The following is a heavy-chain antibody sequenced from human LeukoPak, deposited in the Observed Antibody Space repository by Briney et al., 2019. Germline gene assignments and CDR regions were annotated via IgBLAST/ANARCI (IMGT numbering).Heavy chain of an antibody. CDR2: IYYSGST. D-gene: IGHD3-10*01. Sequence: SETLSLTCTVSGGSICSYYWSWIRQPPGKGLEWIGYIYYSGSTNYNPSLKSRVTISVDTSKNQFSLKLSSVTAADTAVYYCARLGSSNYYGSGLGIWGQGTMVTVSS. CDR1: GGSICSYY. CDR3: ARLGSSNYYGSGLGI. J-gene: IGHJ3*02. V-gene: IGHV4-59*01.